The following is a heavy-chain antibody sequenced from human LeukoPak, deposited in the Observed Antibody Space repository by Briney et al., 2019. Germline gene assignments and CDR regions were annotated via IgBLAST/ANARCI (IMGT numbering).Heavy chain of an antibody. CDR1: GFTFSSYA. D-gene: IGHD7-27*01. CDR3: ARISGGGTNAFDI. V-gene: IGHV3-30*04. CDR2: ISYDGSNK. J-gene: IGHJ3*02. Sequence: GGSLRLSCAASGFTFSSYAMHWVRQAPGKGLEWVAVISYDGSNKYYADSVKGRFTISRDNSKNALYLQMNSLRAEDTAVYYCARISGGGTNAFDIWGRGTMVTVSS.